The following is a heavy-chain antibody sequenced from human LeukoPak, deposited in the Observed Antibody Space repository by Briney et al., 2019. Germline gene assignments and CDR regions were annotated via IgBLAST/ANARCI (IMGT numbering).Heavy chain of an antibody. J-gene: IGHJ4*02. CDR3: ARNWYGSSWSEQIYYFDY. V-gene: IGHV4-4*07. CDR1: GGSISSYY. Sequence: SETLSLTCTVSGGSISSYYWSWIRQPAGKGLEWIGHIYTSGSTKYNPSLMGRVTMSVDTSKNQFSLNLSSVTAADTAVYYCARNWYGSSWSEQIYYFDYWGQGTLVTVSS. CDR2: IYTSGST. D-gene: IGHD6-13*01.